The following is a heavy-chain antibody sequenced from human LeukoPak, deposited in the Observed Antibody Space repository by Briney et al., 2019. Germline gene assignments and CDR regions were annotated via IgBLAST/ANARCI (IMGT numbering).Heavy chain of an antibody. J-gene: IGHJ4*01. V-gene: IGHV4-59*02. CDR3: ARLLGSFGVIIGLDY. CDR2: IYTNGST. Sequence: SETLSLTCTVSDDSVSSFYWSWIRQPPGKRLEWLGSIYTNGSTHYNPSLKSRVSISVGSKNQFHLKVRSVTATDTAMYYCARLLGSFGVIIGLDYWGHGTFVTVSS. CDR1: DDSVSSFY. D-gene: IGHD3-3*01.